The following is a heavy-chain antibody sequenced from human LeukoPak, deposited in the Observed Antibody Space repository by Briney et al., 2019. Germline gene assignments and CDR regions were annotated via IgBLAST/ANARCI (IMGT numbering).Heavy chain of an antibody. CDR3: AKKGPSSTTPFDY. CDR1: GFTFSHYW. J-gene: IGHJ4*02. V-gene: IGHV3-7*03. CDR2: IKHDGSEK. D-gene: IGHD1-26*01. Sequence: GGSLRLSCAASGFTFSHYWMSWVRQAPGKGLEWVANIKHDGSEKYYVDSVKGRFTISRDNSKNTLYLQMNSLRAEDTAVYYCAKKGPSSTTPFDYWGQGTLVTVSS.